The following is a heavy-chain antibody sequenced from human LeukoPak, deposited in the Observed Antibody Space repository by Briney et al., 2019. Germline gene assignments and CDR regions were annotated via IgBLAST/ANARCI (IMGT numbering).Heavy chain of an antibody. J-gene: IGHJ4*02. D-gene: IGHD3-3*01. V-gene: IGHV4-39*01. CDR1: GVSISRSSYY. Sequence: SETLSLTCTVSGVSISRSSYYWGWVRQPPGKGLEWIGSIYYSGSTYYNPSLKSRVTISGDTSKIQFSLRLSSVTAADTAVYYCARGSETSYDFWSGYYRPYYFDYWGQGTLVTVSS. CDR3: ARGSETSYDFWSGYYRPYYFDY. CDR2: IYYSGST.